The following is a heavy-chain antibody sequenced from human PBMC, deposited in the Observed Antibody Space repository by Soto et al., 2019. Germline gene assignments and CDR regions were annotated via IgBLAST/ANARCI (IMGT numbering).Heavy chain of an antibody. Sequence: PSETLSLTCAVSGGSISSGDYYWSWIRQPPGKGLEWIGEIKDGGYTNYSPSLKSRATISSDTSNNQFSLRLNSVTAADTGLYYCARGQEGVVATHWDQGALVTVSS. CDR1: GGSISSGDYY. D-gene: IGHD5-12*01. CDR2: IKDGGYT. V-gene: IGHV4-61*08. J-gene: IGHJ4*02. CDR3: ARGQEGVVATH.